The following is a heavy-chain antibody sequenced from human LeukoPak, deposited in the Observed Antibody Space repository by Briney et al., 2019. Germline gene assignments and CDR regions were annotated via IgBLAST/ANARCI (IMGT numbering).Heavy chain of an antibody. CDR3: ARDLGYYGDALNAFDI. Sequence: TSETLSLTCTVSGGSISSGGYYWSWIRQPPGKGLEWIGYIYHSGSTYYNPSLKSRVTISVDRSKNQFSLKLSSVTAADTAVYYCARDLGYYGDALNAFDIWGQGTMVTVSS. J-gene: IGHJ3*02. V-gene: IGHV4-30-2*01. CDR1: GGSISSGGYY. CDR2: IYHSGST. D-gene: IGHD4-17*01.